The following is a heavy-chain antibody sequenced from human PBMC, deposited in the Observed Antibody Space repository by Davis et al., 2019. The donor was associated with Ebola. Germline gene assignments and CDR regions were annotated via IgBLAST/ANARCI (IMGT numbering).Heavy chain of an antibody. CDR2: INNDGSRT. CDR3: ARVIVGATTYYYYGMDV. J-gene: IGHJ6*02. Sequence: GESLKISCVASGFTFRSHWMHWVRQAPGKGLEWVSRINNDGSRTKYADSVKGRLTISRDNAKNTLYLQMNSLRAEDTAVYYCARVIVGATTYYYYGMDVWGQGTTVTVSS. CDR1: GFTFRSHW. D-gene: IGHD1-26*01. V-gene: IGHV3-74*01.